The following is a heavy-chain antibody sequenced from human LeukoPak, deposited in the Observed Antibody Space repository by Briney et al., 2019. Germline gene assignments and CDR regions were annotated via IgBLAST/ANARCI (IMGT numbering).Heavy chain of an antibody. CDR1: GFTFDDYA. CDR2: ISWNSGSI. CDR3: ALEDEAEAFDI. J-gene: IGHJ3*02. D-gene: IGHD3-3*01. Sequence: GGSLRLSCAASGFTFDDYAMHWVRQAPGKGLEWVSGISWNSGSIGYADSVKGRFTISRDNAKNSLYLQMNSLRAEDTAVYYCALEDEAEAFDIWGQGTMVTVSS. V-gene: IGHV3-9*01.